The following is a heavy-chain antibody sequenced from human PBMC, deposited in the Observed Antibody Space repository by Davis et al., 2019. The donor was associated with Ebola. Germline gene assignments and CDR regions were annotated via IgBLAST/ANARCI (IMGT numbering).Heavy chain of an antibody. CDR1: VITFSSYA. D-gene: IGHD2-2*01. V-gene: IGHV3-23*01. Sequence: PGGSLRLSCTDSVITFSSYAMTWVRQAPGKGLEWVSAISGSGGTTYYAGSVKGRFTISRDNSKNTLYLQMNSLRAEDTAVYYCAREGKYRDESRTFDYWGQGTLVTVSS. CDR2: ISGSGGTT. J-gene: IGHJ4*02. CDR3: AREGKYRDESRTFDY.